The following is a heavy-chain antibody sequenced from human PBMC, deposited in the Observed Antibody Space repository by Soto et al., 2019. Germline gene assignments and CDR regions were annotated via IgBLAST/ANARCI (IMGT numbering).Heavy chain of an antibody. CDR2: IVVGSGNT. J-gene: IGHJ4*02. D-gene: IGHD1-26*01. Sequence: SVKVSCKASGFTFTSSAVHWVRQARGQRLEWIGWIVVGSGNTNYAQKFQERVTITRDMSTSTAYMELSSLRSEDTAGYYCAAVGLGHCSGVSYCPHYWGQGTLVTVSS. CDR1: GFTFTSSA. CDR3: AAVGLGHCSGVSYCPHY. V-gene: IGHV1-58*01.